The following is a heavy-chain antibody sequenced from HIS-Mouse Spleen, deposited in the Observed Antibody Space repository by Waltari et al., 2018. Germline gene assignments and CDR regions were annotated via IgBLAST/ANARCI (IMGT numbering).Heavy chain of an antibody. V-gene: IGHV1-8*01. D-gene: IGHD6-6*01. Sequence: QVQLVQSGAEVKKPGASVKVSCKASGYTFTSYDINWVRQATGQGLEWMGWMNPNSVNTGYAQKFQGRVTMTESTSISTADMELSSLGSEYTAVYYCARGSRIELAARPVAFDIWGQGTMVTVSS. CDR2: MNPNSVNT. J-gene: IGHJ3*02. CDR3: ARGSRIELAARPVAFDI. CDR1: GYTFTSYD.